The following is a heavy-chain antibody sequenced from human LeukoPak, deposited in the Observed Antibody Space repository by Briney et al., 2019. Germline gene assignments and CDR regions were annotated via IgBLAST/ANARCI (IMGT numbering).Heavy chain of an antibody. CDR3: ARYAAPGARLDY. J-gene: IGHJ4*02. CDR1: GGSVNIDSYY. Sequence: PSETLSLTCSVSGGSVNIDSYYWSWIRQPPGKGLEWIGYIYHSGSTNYNPSLKSRVTISVDTSKNQFSLKLNSVTAADTAVYYCARYAAPGARLDYWGQGTLVTVSS. V-gene: IGHV4-61*01. D-gene: IGHD3-10*01. CDR2: IYHSGST.